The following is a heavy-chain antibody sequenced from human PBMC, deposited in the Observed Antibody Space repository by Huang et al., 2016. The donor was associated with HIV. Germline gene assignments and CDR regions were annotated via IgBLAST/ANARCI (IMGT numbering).Heavy chain of an antibody. J-gene: IGHJ3*01. CDR1: GFTFDDYA. CDR2: INWKRGII. D-gene: IGHD3-16*01. V-gene: IGHV3-9*01. CDR3: AKDWGYDFGAFDF. Sequence: EVQLVESGGGLVRPGRSLRLSCAASGFTFDDYALHWVRQTPGKGLEWVSGINWKRGIIAYADSVRGRFTVSRDNAKNSLYLQMNSLRPEDTALYYCAKDWGYDFGAFDFWGRGTMVTVSS.